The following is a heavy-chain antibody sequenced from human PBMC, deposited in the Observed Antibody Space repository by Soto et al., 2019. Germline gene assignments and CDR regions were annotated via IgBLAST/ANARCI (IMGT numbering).Heavy chain of an antibody. CDR1: GASSSTYY. Sequence: SETLCLSCTVSGASSSTYYWTWFRHLPGKGLEWLGYISHSGSTNYSPSLKSRVTISVDTSKNQFSLKLNSVTAADTAVYYCASGGGPFMETLATYDSWGPGSLVTVS. CDR2: ISHSGST. D-gene: IGHD5-12*01. V-gene: IGHV4-59*01. J-gene: IGHJ4*02. CDR3: ASGGGPFMETLATYDS.